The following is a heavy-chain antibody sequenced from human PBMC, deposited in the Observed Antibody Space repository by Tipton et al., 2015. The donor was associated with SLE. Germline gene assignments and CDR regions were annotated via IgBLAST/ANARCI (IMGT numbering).Heavy chain of an antibody. Sequence: LRLSCAVYGGSFSGYYWTWIRQHPGKGLEWIGYIYYTGSTYYNPSLMSRVTISVDTSKNQFSLQLRSVTAADTAVYYCARFSPAIAGFDPWGQGTLVTVSS. CDR2: IYYTGST. V-gene: IGHV4-31*02. D-gene: IGHD1-26*01. J-gene: IGHJ5*02. CDR3: ARFSPAIAGFDP. CDR1: GGSFSGYY.